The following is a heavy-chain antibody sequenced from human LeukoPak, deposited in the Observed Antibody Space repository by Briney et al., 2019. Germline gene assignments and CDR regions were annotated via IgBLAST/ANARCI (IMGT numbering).Heavy chain of an antibody. D-gene: IGHD2-2*01. V-gene: IGHV3-21*01. CDR2: TCSTRTYI. CDR3: ARGFGGYCSSTSCLVTIDY. CDR1: GFTFSSYI. J-gene: IGHJ4*02. Sequence: GESLRLSCAASGFTFSSYIMNWVRQAPGKGPEWVSSTCSTRTYICYADSVKGRFTISRDNAKNSVYLQMDSLRAEDTAVYYCARGFGGYCSSTSCLVTIDYWGQGIPVTVSS.